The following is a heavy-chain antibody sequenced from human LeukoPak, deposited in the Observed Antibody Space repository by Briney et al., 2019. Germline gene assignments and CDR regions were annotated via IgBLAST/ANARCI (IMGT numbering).Heavy chain of an antibody. CDR2: IYYSGST. V-gene: IGHV4-39*07. CDR3: ARSKGYDSSGYYRRGFDY. Sequence: SETLSLTCTVSGGSISSSSYYWGWIRQPPGKGLEWIGSIYYSGSTYYNPSLKSRVTISVDTSKNQFSLKLSSVTAADTAVYYCARSKGYDSSGYYRRGFDYWGQGTLVTVSS. D-gene: IGHD3-22*01. CDR1: GGSISSSSYY. J-gene: IGHJ4*02.